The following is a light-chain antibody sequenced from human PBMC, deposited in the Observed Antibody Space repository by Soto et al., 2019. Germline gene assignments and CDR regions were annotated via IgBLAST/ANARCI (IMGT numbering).Light chain of an antibody. Sequence: QSALTQPASVSGSPGQSITISCTGTSSDVGGYNYVSWYQQHPGKAPKLMIYDVSNRPSGVSNCFSGSKSGNTASLTISGLQAEDEADYYCSSYTSSRTRVFGTGTKLTV. CDR2: DVS. CDR3: SSYTSSRTRV. V-gene: IGLV2-14*01. J-gene: IGLJ1*01. CDR1: SSDVGGYNY.